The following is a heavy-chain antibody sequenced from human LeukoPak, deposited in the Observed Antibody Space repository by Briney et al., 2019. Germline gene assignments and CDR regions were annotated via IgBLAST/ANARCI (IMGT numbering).Heavy chain of an antibody. D-gene: IGHD4-17*01. CDR3: ARDDGDYVYYFDY. V-gene: IGHV4-61*02. Sequence: SETPSLTCTVSGGSISSGSYYWSWIRQPAGKGLEWIGRIYTSGSTNYNPSLKSRVTISVDTSKNQFSLKLSFVTAADTAVYYCARDDGDYVYYFDYWGQGTLVTVSS. CDR1: GGSISSGSYY. J-gene: IGHJ4*02. CDR2: IYTSGST.